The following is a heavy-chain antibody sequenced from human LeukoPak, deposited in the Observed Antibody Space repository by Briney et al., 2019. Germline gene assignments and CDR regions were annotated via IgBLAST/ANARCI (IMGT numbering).Heavy chain of an antibody. CDR3: ARAPTVLVGYCSSSSCQADY. Sequence: PGGSLRLSCAASGFTFSAYVMHWVRQAPGKGLEWVAVISHDGSNKYYADSVKGRFTISRDNAENSLYLQMNSLRVEDTAVYYCARAPTVLVGYCSSSSCQADYWGQGTLVTVSS. CDR1: GFTFSAYV. V-gene: IGHV3-30-3*01. J-gene: IGHJ4*02. CDR2: ISHDGSNK. D-gene: IGHD2-2*01.